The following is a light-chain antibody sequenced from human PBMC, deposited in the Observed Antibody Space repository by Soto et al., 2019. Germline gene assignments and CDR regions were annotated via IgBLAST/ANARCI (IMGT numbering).Light chain of an antibody. CDR1: SSNIGSNT. V-gene: IGLV1-44*01. CDR3: ATWDDSLDGYV. J-gene: IGLJ1*01. Sequence: QSVLTQPPSASGTPGQRVTISCSGSSSNIGSNTVNWYQQLPGTAPKLLMYSDNQRPSGVPDRFSGSKSGTSASLAISGLQSGDEADYYCATWDDSLDGYVFGTGTKVTVL. CDR2: SDN.